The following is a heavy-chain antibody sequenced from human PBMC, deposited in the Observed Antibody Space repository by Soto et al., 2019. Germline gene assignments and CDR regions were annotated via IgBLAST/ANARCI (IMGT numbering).Heavy chain of an antibody. CDR2: ISYDGSNK. CDR1: GFTFSSYG. D-gene: IGHD3-10*01. CDR3: AKVFDYYGSGSYYNDPMDY. V-gene: IGHV3-30*18. J-gene: IGHJ4*02. Sequence: QVQLVESGGGVVQPGRSLRLSCAASGFTFSSYGMHWVRQAPGKGLEWVAVISYDGSNKYYADSVKGRFTISRDNSKNTLYLQMNSLRAEDTAVYYCAKVFDYYGSGSYYNDPMDYWGQGTLVTVSS.